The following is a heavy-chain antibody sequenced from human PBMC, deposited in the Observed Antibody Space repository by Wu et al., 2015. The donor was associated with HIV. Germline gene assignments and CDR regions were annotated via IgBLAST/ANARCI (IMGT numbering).Heavy chain of an antibody. CDR2: IIPIFGTA. CDR3: ARSPTTPPNYLTGGPQWLVRRETYYYYGMDV. J-gene: IGHJ6*02. V-gene: IGHV1-69*05. Sequence: QVQLVQSGAEVKKPGSSVKVSCKASGGTSSSYAISWVRQAPGQGLEWMGGIIPIFGTANYAQKFQGRVTITTDESTSTAYMELSSLRSEDTAVYYCARSPTTPPNYLTGGPQWLVRRETYYYYGMDVWGQGTTVTVSS. CDR1: GGTSSSYA. D-gene: IGHD6-19*01.